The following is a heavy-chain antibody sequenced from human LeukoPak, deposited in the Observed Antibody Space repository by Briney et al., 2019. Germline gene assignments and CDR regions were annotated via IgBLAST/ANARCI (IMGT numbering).Heavy chain of an antibody. CDR3: ARRDIVATIST. J-gene: IGHJ4*02. CDR1: GDSISTGTYY. V-gene: IGHV4-39*01. D-gene: IGHD5-12*01. CDR2: IYYSGTT. Sequence: SETLSLTCTVSGDSISTGTYYWGWIRQPPGKGLEWIGGIYYSGTTYYNPSLKSRLTISADTSKNQFSLRLSSVTAADTAVYYCARRDIVATISTWGQGTLVTVSS.